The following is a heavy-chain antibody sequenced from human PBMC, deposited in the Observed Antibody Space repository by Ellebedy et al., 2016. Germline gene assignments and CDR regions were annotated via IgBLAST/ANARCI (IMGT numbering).Heavy chain of an antibody. V-gene: IGHV4-4*07. J-gene: IGHJ6*03. CDR3: ARVPSKYIDV. CDR2: IYSSGST. CDR1: GGSINNYY. Sequence: GSLRLSXSVSGGSINNYYWSWIRQPAGKGLEWIGRIYSSGSTYYNPSIKDRVTMSVDTSKNRFSLNLSSVTAADTAVYYCARVPSKYIDVWGNGTTVKVAS.